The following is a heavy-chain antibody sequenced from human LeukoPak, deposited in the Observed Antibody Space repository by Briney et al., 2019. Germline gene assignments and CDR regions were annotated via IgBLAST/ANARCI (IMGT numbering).Heavy chain of an antibody. V-gene: IGHV3-23*01. Sequence: PGGSLRLSCAASGFTFSSYAMNWVRQAPGKGLEWVSAISGSGTSTDYADSVKGRFTISRDNSKNTLYLQMNSLRAEDTAVYYCAKDDDISSGSSQFDYSGQGTLVTVYS. CDR1: GFTFSSYA. D-gene: IGHD1-26*01. CDR3: AKDDDISSGSSQFDY. CDR2: ISGSGTST. J-gene: IGHJ4*02.